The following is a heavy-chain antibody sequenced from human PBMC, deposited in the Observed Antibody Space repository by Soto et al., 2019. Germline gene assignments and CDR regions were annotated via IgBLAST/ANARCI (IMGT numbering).Heavy chain of an antibody. J-gene: IGHJ4*02. V-gene: IGHV3-23*01. CDR1: GFTFSSCV. D-gene: IGHD2-15*01. CDR2: ITHSGTGT. CDR3: AKDLINGWWYAAD. Sequence: EVHLLESGAGLVQPGESLSLSCGASGFTFSSCVMSWVRQAPGKGMEWVSCITHSGTGTYYADSVKGRFTISRAKSKNTLYLQMNNLRAEDTDIYYCAKDLINGWWYAADWGQGTLVIVSS.